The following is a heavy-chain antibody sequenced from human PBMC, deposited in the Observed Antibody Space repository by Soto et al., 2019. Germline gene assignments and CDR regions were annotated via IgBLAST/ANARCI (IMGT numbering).Heavy chain of an antibody. V-gene: IGHV5-51*01. CDR1: GYSFTSYW. D-gene: IGHD7-27*01. J-gene: IGHJ6*02. CDR2: IYPGDSDT. CDR3: ARGLTGESEFYGMDV. Sequence: PGESLKISCKGSGYSFTSYWIDWVRQMPGKGLEWMGIIYPGDSDTRYSPSFQGQVTISADKSISTAYLQWSSLKASDTAMYYCARGLTGESEFYGMDVWGQGTTVTVSS.